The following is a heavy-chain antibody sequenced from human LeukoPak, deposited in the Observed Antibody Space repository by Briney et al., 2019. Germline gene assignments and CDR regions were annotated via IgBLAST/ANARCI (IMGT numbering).Heavy chain of an antibody. CDR3: AKSLDYDEYVPDY. J-gene: IGHJ4*02. CDR2: ISNSGGAT. CDR1: GFTFTSYG. Sequence: GGSLGLSCAASGFTFTSYGMTWVRQAPGKGLEWVSSISNSGGATHYADSVKGRFTISRDNSRTTVFLHMNSLRAEDTAVYYCAKSLDYDEYVPDYWGQGTLVTVSS. D-gene: IGHD4-17*01. V-gene: IGHV3-23*01.